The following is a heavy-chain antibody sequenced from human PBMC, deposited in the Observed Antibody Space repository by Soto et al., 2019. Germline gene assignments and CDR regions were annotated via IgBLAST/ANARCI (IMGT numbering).Heavy chain of an antibody. Sequence: SVKVSCKASGGTFCSQGIAWVRQAPGHGLEWMGGFIAMPGTPTYAKKVQGRATISADESLTSSYLELRRLRSEDTGVYFCARGAMANFDYWGEGTVVTVSS. CDR3: ARGAMANFDY. D-gene: IGHD5-18*01. V-gene: IGHV1-69*13. CDR2: FIAMPGTP. CDR1: GGTFCSQG. J-gene: IGHJ4*02.